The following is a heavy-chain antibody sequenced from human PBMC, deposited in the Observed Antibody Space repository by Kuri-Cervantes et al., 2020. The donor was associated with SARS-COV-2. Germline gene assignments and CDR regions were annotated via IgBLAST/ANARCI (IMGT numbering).Heavy chain of an antibody. Sequence: SVKVSCKASGVTFSIFDMSWVRLAPGQGPEWMGRIIGMTGTVHYAQNFKDRVTITADASTSTAYMELSSLRSEDTAVYYCARGDIHPGYCSSTSCAYYFDYWGQGTLVTVSS. CDR3: ARGDIHPGYCSSTSCAYYFDY. V-gene: IGHV1-69*11. CDR2: IIGMTGTV. CDR1: GVTFSIFD. J-gene: IGHJ4*02. D-gene: IGHD2-2*01.